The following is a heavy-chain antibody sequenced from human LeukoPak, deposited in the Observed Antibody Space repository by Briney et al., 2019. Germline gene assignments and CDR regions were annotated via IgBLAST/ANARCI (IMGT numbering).Heavy chain of an antibody. Sequence: KPGESLNISCKGSGYSFTTYWIGWVRQMPGKGLEWMGIIYPDDSDTRYSRSFQGQVTISADKSINTAYLQWSSLKASGTAIYYCARPVWRAGPVGYWGQGTLVTVSS. CDR1: GYSFTTYW. CDR3: ARPVWRAGPVGY. D-gene: IGHD3-3*01. V-gene: IGHV5-51*03. CDR2: IYPDDSDT. J-gene: IGHJ4*02.